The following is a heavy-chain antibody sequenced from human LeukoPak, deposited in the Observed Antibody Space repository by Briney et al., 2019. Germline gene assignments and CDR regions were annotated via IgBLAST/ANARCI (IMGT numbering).Heavy chain of an antibody. CDR1: RYIITTYG. CDR3: ARMWEPHAFDI. D-gene: IGHD1-26*01. J-gene: IGHJ3*02. Sequence: GASVKVSCKASRYIITTYGITWVRQAPGQGLEWMGIINPSGGSTSYAQKFQGRVTMTRDMSTSTVYMELSSLRSEDTAVYYCARMWEPHAFDIWGQGTMVTVSS. V-gene: IGHV1-46*01. CDR2: INPSGGST.